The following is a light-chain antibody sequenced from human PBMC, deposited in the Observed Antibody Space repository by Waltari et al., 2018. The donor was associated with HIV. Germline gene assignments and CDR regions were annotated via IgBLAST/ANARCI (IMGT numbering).Light chain of an antibody. V-gene: IGLV3-19*01. CDR2: GKN. Sequence: SSELTQDPAVSVALGQTVRTTCQGDSISSYYASWYQQKPGQAPVLVIYGKNNRPSGIPDRFSGSSSGNTASLTITGAQAEDEADYYCNSRDSSGNHWVFGGGTKLTVL. CDR1: SISSYY. J-gene: IGLJ3*02. CDR3: NSRDSSGNHWV.